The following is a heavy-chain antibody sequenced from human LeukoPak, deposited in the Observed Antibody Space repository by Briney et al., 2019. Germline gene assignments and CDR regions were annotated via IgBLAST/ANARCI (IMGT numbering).Heavy chain of an antibody. Sequence: GASVKVSCKASGYTFTSYDINWVRQATGQGLEWMGWMNPNSGNTGYAQKFQGRVTMTRNSSISTAYMELSSLRSEDTAVYYCARDPLNRRRGGGSSPPSYWGQGTLVTVSS. D-gene: IGHD2-15*01. CDR1: GYTFTSYD. CDR3: ARDPLNRRRGGGSSPPSY. CDR2: MNPNSGNT. V-gene: IGHV1-8*01. J-gene: IGHJ4*02.